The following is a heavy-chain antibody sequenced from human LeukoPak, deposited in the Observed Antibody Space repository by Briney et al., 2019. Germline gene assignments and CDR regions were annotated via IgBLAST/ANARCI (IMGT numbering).Heavy chain of an antibody. Sequence: ASVKVSCKASGYTFTGYYMHWVRQAPGQGLEWMGRINPNSGGTNYAQKFQGRVTMTRDTSISTAYMELSRLRSDDTAVYYCARDHGYSYGNSGYWGQGTLVTVSS. CDR3: ARDHGYSYGNSGY. D-gene: IGHD5-18*01. J-gene: IGHJ4*02. CDR1: GYTFTGYY. CDR2: INPNSGGT. V-gene: IGHV1-2*06.